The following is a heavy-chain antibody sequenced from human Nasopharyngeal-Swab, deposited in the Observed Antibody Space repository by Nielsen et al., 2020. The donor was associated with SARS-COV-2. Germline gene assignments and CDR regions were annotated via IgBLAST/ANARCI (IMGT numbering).Heavy chain of an antibody. CDR3: AGGQPGTTGTTYGMDV. V-gene: IGHV3-13*01. D-gene: IGHD1-1*01. Sequence: GGSLRLSCAASGLTFSSYDMHWVRQPTGKGLEWVSTIDTAGDTYYPGSVKGRFTISREKAKNSLYLQMNSLRVGDTAVYYCAGGQPGTTGTTYGMDVWGQGTTVTVSS. CDR2: IDTAGDT. CDR1: GLTFSSYD. J-gene: IGHJ6*02.